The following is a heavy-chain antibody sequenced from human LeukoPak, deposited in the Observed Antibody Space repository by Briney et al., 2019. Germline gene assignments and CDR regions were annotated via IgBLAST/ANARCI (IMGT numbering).Heavy chain of an antibody. V-gene: IGHV4-38-2*02. D-gene: IGHD6-13*01. Sequence: SETLSLTCTVSGYSISSGYYWGWIRQPPGKGLEWIGSIYHSGSTYYNPSLKSRVTISVDTSKNQFSLKLSSVTAADTAVYYCARRQQLDFDYWGQGTLVTVSS. CDR1: GYSISSGYY. J-gene: IGHJ4*02. CDR3: ARRQQLDFDY. CDR2: IYHSGST.